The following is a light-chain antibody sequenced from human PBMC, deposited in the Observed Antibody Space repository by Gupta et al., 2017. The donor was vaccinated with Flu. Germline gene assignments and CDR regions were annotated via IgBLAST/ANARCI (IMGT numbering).Light chain of an antibody. CDR2: GKN. CDR3: NSRDSSGNLVV. J-gene: IGLJ2*01. Sequence: SSELTQDPAVSVAFGQTVRITCQGDSLRSYYASWYQQNPGQAPVLVIYGKNNRPSGIPDRFSGSSSGNTASLTSTGAQAEDEADYYCNSRDSSGNLVVFGGGTKLTVL. CDR1: SLRSYY. V-gene: IGLV3-19*01.